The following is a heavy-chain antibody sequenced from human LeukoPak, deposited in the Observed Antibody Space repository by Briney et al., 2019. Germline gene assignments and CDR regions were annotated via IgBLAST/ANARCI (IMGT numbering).Heavy chain of an antibody. CDR2: IYYSGST. Sequence: KPSETLSLTCTVSGGSISSYYWSWIRQPPGKGLEWIGYIYYSGSTNYNPSLKSRVSISRDMSKNQLSLMLSSVTAADTAVYYCARGFGAGNYYYGWFDPWGQGTLVSVSS. D-gene: IGHD3-10*01. J-gene: IGHJ5*02. CDR1: GGSISSYY. V-gene: IGHV4-59*08. CDR3: ARGFGAGNYYYGWFDP.